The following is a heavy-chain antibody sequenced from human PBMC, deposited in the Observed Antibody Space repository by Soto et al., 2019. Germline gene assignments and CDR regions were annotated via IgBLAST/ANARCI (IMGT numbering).Heavy chain of an antibody. CDR3: ARGGGTILAPLP. CDR1: GYTFTSYF. V-gene: IGHV1-2*02. J-gene: IGHJ5*02. CDR2: INPNSGAT. Sequence: ASVKVSCKASGYTFTSYFMHWVRQAPGQGLEWLGWINPNSGATKYAQKFQGRVTLTRDTSINTAYMEMSMLRSDDTAVYYCARGGGTILAPLPWGQGTLVTVSS. D-gene: IGHD3-3*01.